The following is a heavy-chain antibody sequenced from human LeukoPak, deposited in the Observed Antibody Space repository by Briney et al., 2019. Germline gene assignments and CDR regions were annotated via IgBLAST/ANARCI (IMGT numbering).Heavy chain of an antibody. J-gene: IGHJ4*02. CDR3: AREHVGYSSGWHDLDF. CDR2: IYTSGIT. D-gene: IGHD6-19*01. V-gene: IGHV4-4*07. CDR1: GGSISSNF. Sequence: TSKTLSLTCSVSGGSISSNFWSWIRQPAGKGLEWIGRIYTSGITNYNPSLKSRVTMSVDTSKKQFSLSLSSATAADTAVYYCAREHVGYSSGWHDLDFWGQGALVTVSS.